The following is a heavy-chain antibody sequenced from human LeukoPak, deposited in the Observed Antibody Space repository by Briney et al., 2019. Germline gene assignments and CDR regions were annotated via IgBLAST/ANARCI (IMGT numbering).Heavy chain of an antibody. CDR3: ARGGSYDIVTGKTFDY. V-gene: IGHV3-21*01. CDR1: GFTFSSYA. D-gene: IGHD3-9*01. Sequence: PWGSLRLSCAASGFTFSSYAMSWVRQGPGKGLEWVSSISSSSSYIYYADSVKGRFTISRDNAKNSLYLQMNSLRAEDTAVYYCARGGSYDIVTGKTFDYWGQGTLVTVSS. CDR2: ISSSSSYI. J-gene: IGHJ4*02.